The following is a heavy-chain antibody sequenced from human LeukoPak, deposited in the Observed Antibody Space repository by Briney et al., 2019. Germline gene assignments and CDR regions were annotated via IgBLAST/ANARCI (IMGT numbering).Heavy chain of an antibody. Sequence: PWGSLRLSCAASGFNFSSYAMTWVRPAPGKGLEWGSSISGSGGSTYYADSVKGRFTISRDNSKNTLYLQMNSLRAEDTAVYYCAKDGYSGYGYYFDYWGQGTLVTVSS. CDR3: AKDGYSGYGYYFDY. J-gene: IGHJ4*02. CDR2: ISGSGGST. CDR1: GFNFSSYA. V-gene: IGHV3-23*01. D-gene: IGHD5-12*01.